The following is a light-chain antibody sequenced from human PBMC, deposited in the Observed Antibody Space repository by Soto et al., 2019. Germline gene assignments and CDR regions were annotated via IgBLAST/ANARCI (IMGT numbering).Light chain of an antibody. CDR1: QSISSW. Sequence: DIQMTQSPSTLSASVGDRVTITCRASQSISSWLAWYQQKPGKAPKLLVYKASTLESGVPSRFSGSGSGTEFTLTISSLQPDDFATDYCHLGTFGQGTKVEIK. CDR3: HLGT. CDR2: KAS. V-gene: IGKV1-5*03. J-gene: IGKJ1*01.